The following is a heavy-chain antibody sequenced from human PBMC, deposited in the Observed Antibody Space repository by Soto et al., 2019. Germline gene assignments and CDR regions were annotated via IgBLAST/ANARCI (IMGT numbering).Heavy chain of an antibody. J-gene: IGHJ4*02. Sequence: QMQLPQWGAGLLKPSETLSLTCAVYGGSFSGYYWSWIRQPPGKGLEWIGEINHSGSTNYNPSLKSRVTISVDTSMNQFSLKVSSVTAADTAVYYCARGRARGSSSPSDYWGQGTLVTVSS. V-gene: IGHV4-34*01. CDR3: ARGRARGSSSPSDY. D-gene: IGHD6-6*01. CDR2: INHSGST. CDR1: GGSFSGYY.